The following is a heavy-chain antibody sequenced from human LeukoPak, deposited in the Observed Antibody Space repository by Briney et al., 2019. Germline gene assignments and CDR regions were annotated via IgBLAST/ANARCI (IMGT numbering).Heavy chain of an antibody. CDR1: GGSISSSSSY. CDR2: IYYSGSS. Sequence: SETLSLTCSVSGGSISSSSSYWGWTRQPPGKGLERIGSIYYSGSSFDNPALKSRVTISVDTSKNQFSLKLSSVTAADTAVYYCARHRSGWLQSSFDYWGQGTLVTVSS. D-gene: IGHD5-24*01. V-gene: IGHV4-39*01. CDR3: ARHRSGWLQSSFDY. J-gene: IGHJ4*02.